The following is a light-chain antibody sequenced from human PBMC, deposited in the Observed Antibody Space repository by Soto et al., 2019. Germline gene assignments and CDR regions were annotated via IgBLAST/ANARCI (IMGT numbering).Light chain of an antibody. CDR2: DVS. Sequence: QSALTQPASVSGSPGQSITISCTGTSSDVGGYNYVSWYQQHPGKAPKLMIYDVSNRPSGVSNRFSGSKSGNTASLTMSGLQAEDEADYYCSSYTSSSGEVFGGGTKLTVL. CDR1: SSDVGGYNY. V-gene: IGLV2-14*01. CDR3: SSYTSSSGEV. J-gene: IGLJ2*01.